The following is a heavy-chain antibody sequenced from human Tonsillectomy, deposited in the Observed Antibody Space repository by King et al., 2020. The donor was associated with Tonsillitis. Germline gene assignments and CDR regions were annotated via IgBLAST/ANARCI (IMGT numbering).Heavy chain of an antibody. J-gene: IGHJ6*03. CDR3: STDSQDYYDSSGYYYYYYMDV. CDR2: IKSKTDGGTT. D-gene: IGHD3-22*01. Sequence: VQLVESGGGLVKPGGSLRLSCAASGFTINNAWLSWVRQAPGKGLEWVGRIKSKTDGGTTDYAAPVKGRFTISRDDSKNTLYLQMNSLKTEDTAVYYCSTDSQDYYDSSGYYYYYYMDVWGKGTTVTVSS. CDR1: GFTINNAW. V-gene: IGHV3-15*01.